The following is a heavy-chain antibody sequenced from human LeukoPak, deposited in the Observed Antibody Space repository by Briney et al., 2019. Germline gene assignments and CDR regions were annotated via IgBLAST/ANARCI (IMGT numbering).Heavy chain of an antibody. Sequence: ASVKVSCKASGYTFTGYYMHWVRQAPGQGLEWMGWINPNSGGTNYAQKFQGRVTMTRDTSISTAYMELSRLRSDDTAVYYCARVAMYYDFWSGTFRYYYYMDVWGKGTTVTVSS. CDR2: INPNSGGT. CDR1: GYTFTGYY. D-gene: IGHD3-3*01. CDR3: ARVAMYYDFWSGTFRYYYYMDV. J-gene: IGHJ6*03. V-gene: IGHV1-2*02.